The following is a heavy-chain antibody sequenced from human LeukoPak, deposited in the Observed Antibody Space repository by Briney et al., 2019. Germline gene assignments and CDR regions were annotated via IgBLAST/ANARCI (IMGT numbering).Heavy chain of an antibody. D-gene: IGHD2-2*01. CDR1: GFTVSNYD. CDR2: ISYDGSNK. CDR3: TRSLLECCDMLSFYAFDS. J-gene: IGHJ4*02. Sequence: GGSLTLSCARSGFTVSNYDMHWVRQAPGKGLEWVSTISYDGSNKYYADSVKGRFTISRDNSRTTVYLQTNSLRAEDKAVYYCTRSLLECCDMLSFYAFDSWGQGTLVTVSS. V-gene: IGHV3-30*04.